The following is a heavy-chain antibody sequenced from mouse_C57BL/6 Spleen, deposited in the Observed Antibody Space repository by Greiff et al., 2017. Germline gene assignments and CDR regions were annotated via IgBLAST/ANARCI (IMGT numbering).Heavy chain of an antibody. D-gene: IGHD1-1*01. V-gene: IGHV5-17*01. Sequence: EVQGVESGGGLVKPGGSLKLSCAASGFTFSDYGMHWVRQAPEKELEWVAYISSGSSTIYYADTVKGRFTISRDNAKNTLFLQMTSLRSEDTAMYYCANVVYGRYFDVWGTGTTVTVSS. CDR2: ISSGSSTI. CDR1: GFTFSDYG. CDR3: ANVVYGRYFDV. J-gene: IGHJ1*03.